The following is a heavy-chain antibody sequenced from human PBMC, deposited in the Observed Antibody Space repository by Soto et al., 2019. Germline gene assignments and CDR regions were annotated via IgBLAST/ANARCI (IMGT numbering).Heavy chain of an antibody. CDR3: AATSDAGQYQLPKATYYYYGMDV. D-gene: IGHD2-2*01. J-gene: IGHJ6*02. CDR1: VFPFSSYA. Sequence: GGSLRLSGAAPVFPFSSYAMTWVPQAPGKGRGWVSSISSSSSYIYYADSVKGRFTISRDNAKNSLYLQMNSLRAEDTAVYYCAATSDAGQYQLPKATYYYYGMDVWGQGTTVTVSS. CDR2: ISSSSSYI. V-gene: IGHV3-21*01.